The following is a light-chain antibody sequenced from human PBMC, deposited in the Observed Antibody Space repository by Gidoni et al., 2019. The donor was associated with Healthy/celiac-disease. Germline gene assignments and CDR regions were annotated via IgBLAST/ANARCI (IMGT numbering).Light chain of an antibody. CDR3: QQYGSSPYT. V-gene: IGKV3-20*01. CDR2: GAS. J-gene: IGKJ2*01. Sequence: EIVLTQSPGTLSLSPGERATLSCRASQSVSSSYLAWYQQKPGQAPRLLIYGASSRATGLPDRFSGSGSGTDFTLTSSRLDPEDFAVYYCQQYGSSPYTFGQGTKLEIK. CDR1: QSVSSSY.